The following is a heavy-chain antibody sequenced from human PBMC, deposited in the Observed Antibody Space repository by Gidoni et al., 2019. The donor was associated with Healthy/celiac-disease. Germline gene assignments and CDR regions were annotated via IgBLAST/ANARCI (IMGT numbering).Heavy chain of an antibody. CDR3: ARDKKGQYYYGSGMSYYYYMDV. CDR1: GGTFSSYA. D-gene: IGHD3-10*01. CDR2: IIPILGIA. V-gene: IGHV1-69*04. Sequence: QVQLVQSGAEVKKPGSSVKVSCKASGGTFSSYAISWVRQAPGQGLEWMGRIIPILGIANYAQKFQGRVTITADKSTSTAYMELSSLRSEDTAVYYCARDKKGQYYYGSGMSYYYYMDVWGKGTTVTVSS. J-gene: IGHJ6*03.